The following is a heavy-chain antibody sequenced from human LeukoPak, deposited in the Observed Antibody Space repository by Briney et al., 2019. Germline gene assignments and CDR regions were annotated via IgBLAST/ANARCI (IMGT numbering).Heavy chain of an antibody. CDR3: ARHNSVGDIAWWFDP. V-gene: IGHV1-46*01. J-gene: IGHJ5*02. CDR2: INPSGSST. Sequence: ASVKVSCKASGYSFTSHYMHWVRQAPGQGLEWLGLINPSGSSTLYAQKFQGRVTMTRDMSTTTDYMELSSLRSEDTAVYYCARHNSVGDIAWWFDPWGQGTLVTVSS. D-gene: IGHD3-16*02. CDR1: GYSFTSHY.